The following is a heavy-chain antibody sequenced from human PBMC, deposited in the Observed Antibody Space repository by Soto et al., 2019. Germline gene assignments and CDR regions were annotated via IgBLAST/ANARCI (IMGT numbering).Heavy chain of an antibody. J-gene: IGHJ4*02. V-gene: IGHV3-21*01. D-gene: IGHD3-10*01. Sequence: EVQLVESGGGLVKPGGSLRLSCAASGFTFSSYIMNWVRQAPGKGLEWVSSISSSSSYIYYADSVKGRFTISRDNVKNSLYLQMNSLRAEDTAVYYCARGLWFGESSPFLDYWGQGTLVTVSS. CDR2: ISSSSSYI. CDR1: GFTFSSYI. CDR3: ARGLWFGESSPFLDY.